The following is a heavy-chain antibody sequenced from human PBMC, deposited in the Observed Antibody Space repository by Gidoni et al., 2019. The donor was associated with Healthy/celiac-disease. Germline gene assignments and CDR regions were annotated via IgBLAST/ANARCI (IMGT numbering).Heavy chain of an antibody. J-gene: IGHJ3*02. Sequence: EVQLVESGGVVVQPGGSLRLSCAASGFTFDDYAMHWVRQAPGKGLEWVSLISWDGGSTYYADSVKGRFTISRDNSKNSLYLQMNSLRAEDTALYYCAKDVLVGYSFSAFDIWGQGTMVTVSS. V-gene: IGHV3-43D*03. CDR3: AKDVLVGYSFSAFDI. D-gene: IGHD5-18*01. CDR2: ISWDGGST. CDR1: GFTFDDYA.